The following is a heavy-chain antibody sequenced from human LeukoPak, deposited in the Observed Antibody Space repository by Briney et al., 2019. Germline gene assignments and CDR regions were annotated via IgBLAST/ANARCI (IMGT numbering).Heavy chain of an antibody. J-gene: IGHJ4*02. CDR2: INHSGST. CDR1: GGSFSGYY. CDR3: ARGYGENDY. Sequence: PSETLSLTCAVYGGSFSGYYWSWIRQPPGKGLEWIGEINHSGSTNYNPSLKSRVTISVDTSKNQFSLKLSSVTAADTAVYYCARGYGENDYWGQGTLVTVSS. V-gene: IGHV4-34*01. D-gene: IGHD4-17*01.